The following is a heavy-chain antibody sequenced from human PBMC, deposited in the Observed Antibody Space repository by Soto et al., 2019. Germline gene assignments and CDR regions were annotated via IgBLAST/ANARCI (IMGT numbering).Heavy chain of an antibody. D-gene: IGHD6-13*01. Sequence: GSLRLSCAASGFTFSDHYMDWVRQAPGKGLEWVGRTRNKANSYTTEYAASVKGRFTISRDDSQNSLYLQMNSLKTEDTAVYYCARAVGIAAAGPHFDYWGQGTLVTVSS. CDR1: GFTFSDHY. CDR2: TRNKANSYTT. J-gene: IGHJ4*02. CDR3: ARAVGIAAAGPHFDY. V-gene: IGHV3-72*01.